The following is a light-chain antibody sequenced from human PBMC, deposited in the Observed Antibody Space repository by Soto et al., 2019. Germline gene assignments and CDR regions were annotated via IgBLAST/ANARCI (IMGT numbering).Light chain of an antibody. CDR1: QSVSSY. V-gene: IGKV3-11*01. Sequence: EIVLTQSPATLSLSPGERATLSCRASQSVSSYLAWYQPKPGQAPRLLIYDASNRAPGIPARFSGSGSGTDFTLTISSLEPEDFAVYYCQQRSNWPRTFGQGTKVEIK. CDR2: DAS. J-gene: IGKJ1*01. CDR3: QQRSNWPRT.